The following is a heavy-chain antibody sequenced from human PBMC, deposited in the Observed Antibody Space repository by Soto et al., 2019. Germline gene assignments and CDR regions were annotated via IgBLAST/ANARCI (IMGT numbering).Heavy chain of an antibody. Sequence: PGGSLRLSCATSGLTFSNYAMSWVRQAPGGGLGWVSSMSGSSSTTYYADSVRGRCTISRDRSKNTLYLQMSGLRAEDSALYYCAKNQERELPRVIDFWGQGTLVTVSS. D-gene: IGHD1-7*01. CDR2: MSGSSSTT. CDR3: AKNQERELPRVIDF. CDR1: GLTFSNYA. V-gene: IGHV3-23*01. J-gene: IGHJ4*02.